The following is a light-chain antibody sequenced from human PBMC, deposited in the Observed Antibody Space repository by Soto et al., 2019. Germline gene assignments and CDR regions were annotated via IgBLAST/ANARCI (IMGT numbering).Light chain of an antibody. Sequence: QSALTQAASVSGSPGQSITISCTGTSSDVGSFAFVSWYQQPPGKAPKLIIYEVTHRPSGVSNRFSGSKSGNTASLTISGLQAEDEAEYFCSSYTSGSTLGVFGGGTKVTVL. V-gene: IGLV2-14*01. CDR3: SSYTSGSTLGV. CDR1: SSDVGSFAF. J-gene: IGLJ3*02. CDR2: EVT.